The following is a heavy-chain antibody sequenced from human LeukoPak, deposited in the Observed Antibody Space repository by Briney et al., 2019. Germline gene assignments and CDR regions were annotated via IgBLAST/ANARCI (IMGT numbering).Heavy chain of an antibody. Sequence: ASVKVSCKASGYNFGIFGISWVRQAPGQGLEWMGWISANNGNTNYAQNLQGRVTMTTDTSTSTAYMELRSLRSDDTAVYYCARVDVVVPAAWFDPWGQGTLVTVSS. V-gene: IGHV1-18*01. CDR1: GYNFGIFG. J-gene: IGHJ5*02. CDR2: ISANNGNT. CDR3: ARVDVVVPAAWFDP. D-gene: IGHD2-2*01.